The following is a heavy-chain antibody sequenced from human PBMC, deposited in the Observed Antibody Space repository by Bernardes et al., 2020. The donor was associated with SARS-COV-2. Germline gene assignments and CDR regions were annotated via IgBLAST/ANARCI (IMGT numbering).Heavy chain of an antibody. CDR1: GGSVNTGSYF. D-gene: IGHD1-1*01. CDR3: TRHSRDDALDI. Sequence: SETLSLTCTVSGGSVNTGSYFWTWIRQAPGKNPECIGYVHYSGRANYNPSLKSRVYISIDTSRNEFYLKLVSLTASDTAVYFCTRHSRDDALDIWGQGTMVTVSS. V-gene: IGHV4-61*01. CDR2: VHYSGRA. J-gene: IGHJ3*02.